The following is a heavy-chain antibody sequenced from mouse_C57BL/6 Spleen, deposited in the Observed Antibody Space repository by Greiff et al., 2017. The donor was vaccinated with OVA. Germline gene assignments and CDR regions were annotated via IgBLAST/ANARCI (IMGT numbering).Heavy chain of an antibody. D-gene: IGHD4-1*01. CDR2: ISDGGSYT. J-gene: IGHJ3*01. Sequence: EVQVVESGGGLVKPGGSLKLSCAASGFTFSSYAMSWVRQTPEKRLEWVATISDGGSYTYYPDNVKGRFTISRDNAKNNLYLQMGQLKSEDTAVDYCARESSGGGCAYWGQGTLVTVSA. V-gene: IGHV5-4*01. CDR1: GFTFSSYA. CDR3: ARESSGGGCAY.